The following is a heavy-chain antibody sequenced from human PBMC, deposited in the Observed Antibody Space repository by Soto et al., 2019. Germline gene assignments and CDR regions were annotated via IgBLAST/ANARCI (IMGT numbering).Heavy chain of an antibody. Sequence: GGSLRLSCAASGFTFSSYSMNWVRQAPGKGLEWVSYISSSSSTIYYADSVRGRFTISRDNAKNSLYLQMNSLRAEDTAVYYCARHPERIAQIGWFDPWGQGTLVTAPQ. V-gene: IGHV3-48*01. CDR3: ARHPERIAQIGWFDP. D-gene: IGHD6-13*01. CDR1: GFTFSSYS. CDR2: ISSSSSTI. J-gene: IGHJ5*02.